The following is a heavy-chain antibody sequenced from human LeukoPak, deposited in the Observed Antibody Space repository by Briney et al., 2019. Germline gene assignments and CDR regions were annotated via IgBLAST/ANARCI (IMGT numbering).Heavy chain of an antibody. J-gene: IGHJ4*02. CDR3: ARDLRTGIVDY. Sequence: PSETLSLTCTVSGGSISSYYWSWIRQPPGKGLEWIGYIYYSGSTNYNPSLKSRVTISVDTSKNQFPLKLSSVTAADTAVYYCARDLRTGIVDYWGQGTLVTVSS. CDR2: IYYSGST. D-gene: IGHD7-27*01. CDR1: GGSISSYY. V-gene: IGHV4-59*01.